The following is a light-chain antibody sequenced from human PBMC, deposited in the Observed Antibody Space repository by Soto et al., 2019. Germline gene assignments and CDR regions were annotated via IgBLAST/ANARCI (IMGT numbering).Light chain of an antibody. CDR2: SDN. CDR1: SSNIGSKT. CDR3: AAWDDSLIGYV. J-gene: IGLJ1*01. V-gene: IGLV1-44*01. Sequence: QSVLTQPPSASGTPGQRVTISCSGSSSNIGSKTVNWYQQLPGTAPKLLIYSDNQRPSGVPDRFSGSESGTSASLAISGLQSEDEADYYCAAWDDSLIGYVFGTGTKLTVL.